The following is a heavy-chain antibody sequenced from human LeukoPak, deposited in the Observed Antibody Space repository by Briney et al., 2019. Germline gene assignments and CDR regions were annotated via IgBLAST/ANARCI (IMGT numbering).Heavy chain of an antibody. V-gene: IGHV4-34*01. D-gene: IGHD3-22*01. J-gene: IGHJ4*02. CDR2: INHSGST. CDR1: GGSFSGYY. CDR3: ARWGYYDSSGYSVPFDY. Sequence: SETLSLTCAVYGGSFSGYYWSWIRQPPGKGLEWIGEINHSGSTNYNPSLKSRVTISVDTSKNQFSLKLSFVTAADTAVYYCARWGYYDSSGYSVPFDYWGQGTLVTVSS.